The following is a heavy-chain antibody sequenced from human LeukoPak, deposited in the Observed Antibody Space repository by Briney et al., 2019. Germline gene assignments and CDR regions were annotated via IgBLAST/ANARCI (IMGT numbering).Heavy chain of an antibody. J-gene: IGHJ4*02. Sequence: GMSLRLSCVASKFTFSHFGMHWVRQAPGKGLEWVAVIWNDGSSQYYADSVKGRFTVSRDNSQNTVYLQMNSLRPEDTAVYYCAKDAQRGFDYSNSLENWGQGTLVTASS. CDR2: IWNDGSSQ. CDR3: AKDAQRGFDYSNSLEN. CDR1: KFTFSHFG. V-gene: IGHV3-33*06. D-gene: IGHD4-11*01.